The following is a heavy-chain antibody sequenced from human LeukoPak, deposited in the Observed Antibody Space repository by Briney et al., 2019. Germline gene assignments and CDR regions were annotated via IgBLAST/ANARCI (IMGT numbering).Heavy chain of an antibody. Sequence: GGSLRLSCAASGFTFSSYSMNWVRQAPGKGLEWVSSISSSSSYIYYADSVKGRFTISRDNAKNSLYLQMNSLRAEDTAVYYCAKGVPAAPRLFDYWGQGILVTVSS. J-gene: IGHJ4*02. D-gene: IGHD2-2*01. CDR1: GFTFSSYS. CDR3: AKGVPAAPRLFDY. CDR2: ISSSSSYI. V-gene: IGHV3-21*04.